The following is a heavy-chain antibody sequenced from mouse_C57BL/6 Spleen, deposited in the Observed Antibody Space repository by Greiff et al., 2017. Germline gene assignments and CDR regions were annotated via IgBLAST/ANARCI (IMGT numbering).Heavy chain of an antibody. J-gene: IGHJ2*01. V-gene: IGHV14-3*01. CDR2: IDPSNGNT. CDR3: ARGGSGYRYYFDY. CDR1: GFNIKNTY. Sequence: VHVKQSVAELVRPGASVKLSCTASGFNIKNTYMHWVKQRPEQGLEWIGRIDPSNGNTKYAPKFQGKATITADTSSTTAYLQLSSLTSEDTAIYYCARGGSGYRYYFDYWGQGTTLTVSS. D-gene: IGHD3-2*02.